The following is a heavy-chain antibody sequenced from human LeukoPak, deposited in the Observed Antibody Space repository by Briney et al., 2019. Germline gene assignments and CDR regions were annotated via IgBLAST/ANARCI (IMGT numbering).Heavy chain of an antibody. D-gene: IGHD3-3*01. CDR3: ARVRDFWSGYLVC. J-gene: IGHJ4*02. CDR2: IYYSGST. Sequence: SETLSLTCTVSGGSISSYYWSWIRQPPGKGLEWIGYIYYSGSTNYNPSLKSRVTISVDTSKNQFSLKVSSVTAADTAVYYCARVRDFWSGYLVCWGQGTLVTVSS. CDR1: GGSISSYY. V-gene: IGHV4-59*01.